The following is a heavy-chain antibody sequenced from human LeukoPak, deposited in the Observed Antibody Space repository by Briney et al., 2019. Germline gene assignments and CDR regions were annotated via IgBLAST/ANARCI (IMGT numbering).Heavy chain of an antibody. V-gene: IGHV4-34*01. Sequence: SETLSLTCAVYGGSFSGYYWSWIRQPPGKGLEWIGEINHSGSTNYNPSLKSRVTISVDTSKNQFSLELSSVTAADTAVYYCARAERYSYGYVDYWGQGTLVTVSS. J-gene: IGHJ4*02. D-gene: IGHD5-18*01. CDR2: INHSGST. CDR1: GGSFSGYY. CDR3: ARAERYSYGYVDY.